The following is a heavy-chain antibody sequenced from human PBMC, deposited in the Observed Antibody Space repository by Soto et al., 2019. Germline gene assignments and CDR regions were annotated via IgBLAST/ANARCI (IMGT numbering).Heavy chain of an antibody. CDR3: ARDRGRQQPQPFDAFDI. CDR1: GFTFSSYG. Sequence: GGSLRLSCAASGFTFSSYGMHWVRQAPGKGLEWVAVISYDGSNKYYADSVKGRFTISRDNSKNTLYLQMNSLRAEDTVVYYCARDRGRQQPQPFDAFDIWGQGTMVTVSS. J-gene: IGHJ3*02. CDR2: ISYDGSNK. V-gene: IGHV3-30*03. D-gene: IGHD6-13*01.